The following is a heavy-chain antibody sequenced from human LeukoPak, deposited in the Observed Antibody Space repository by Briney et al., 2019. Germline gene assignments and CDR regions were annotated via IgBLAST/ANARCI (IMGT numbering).Heavy chain of an antibody. Sequence: ASVKVSCKASGYTFTSYGISWVRQAPGQGLEWMGWISAYNGNTNYAQKLQGRVTMTTDTSTSTAYMELSRLRSDDTAVYYCARENYYDSSGYSRDAFDIWGQGTMVTVSS. CDR3: ARENYYDSSGYSRDAFDI. CDR2: ISAYNGNT. J-gene: IGHJ3*02. CDR1: GYTFTSYG. V-gene: IGHV1-18*01. D-gene: IGHD3-22*01.